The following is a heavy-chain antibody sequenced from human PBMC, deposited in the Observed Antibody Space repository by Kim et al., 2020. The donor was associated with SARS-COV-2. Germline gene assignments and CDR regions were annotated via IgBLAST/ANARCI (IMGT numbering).Heavy chain of an antibody. V-gene: IGHV3-53*01. CDR3: ARRVGDPGWTLDV. Sequence: GGSLRLSCAASGFNVNSNYISWVRQAPGKGLEWISAIYTAVNTFYTNSVRGRFTVSEDISKNTVYLQMSSLRVDDTAVYYCARRVGDPGWTLDVWGQGTAVTVSS. J-gene: IGHJ6*02. CDR2: IYTAVNT. D-gene: IGHD3-16*01. CDR1: GFNVNSNY.